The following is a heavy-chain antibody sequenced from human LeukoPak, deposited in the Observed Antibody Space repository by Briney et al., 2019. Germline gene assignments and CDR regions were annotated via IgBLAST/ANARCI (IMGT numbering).Heavy chain of an antibody. J-gene: IGHJ4*02. CDR3: ARSSGTGTFSY. D-gene: IGHD6-25*01. CDR2: VYYGRSP. CDR1: GDSNSRSTYY. V-gene: IGHV4-39*02. Sequence: SETLSLTCSVSGDSNSRSTYYWAWIRQPPGKGLEWIGSVYYGRSPYFNPSLESRATISVDTSKNHFSLKMSSVTAADTAVYYCARSSGTGTFSYWGQGTLVTVSS.